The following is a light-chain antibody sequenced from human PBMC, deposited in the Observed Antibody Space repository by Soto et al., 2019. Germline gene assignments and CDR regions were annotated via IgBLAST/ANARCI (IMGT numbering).Light chain of an antibody. CDR2: DAS. J-gene: IGKJ5*01. Sequence: DIQMTQSPFTLSASVGDRVTITCRASQSVSSRLAWHQQKPGKAPKVLIYDASNLETGVPSRFSGSGSGREFTLTISSLQPDDFAVYYCQQYNNWPPITFGQGTRLE. CDR3: QQYNNWPPIT. CDR1: QSVSSR. V-gene: IGKV1-5*01.